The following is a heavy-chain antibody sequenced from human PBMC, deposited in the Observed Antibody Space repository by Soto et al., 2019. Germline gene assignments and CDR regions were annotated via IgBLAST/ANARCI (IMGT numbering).Heavy chain of an antibody. CDR1: GFTFEDYS. J-gene: IGHJ3*01. D-gene: IGHD3-10*01. CDR3: TNRRSTRPGFDAFDL. V-gene: IGHV3-9*01. CDR2: ISGNSGSS. Sequence: PVGSLRLSCVASGFTFEDYSLHCVRQFPGKCLEWVAGISGNSGSSGYADSVRGRFTVSRDNAKNSLFLQMSSLSPEDTALYYCTNRRSTRPGFDAFDLWGQATMVTVSS.